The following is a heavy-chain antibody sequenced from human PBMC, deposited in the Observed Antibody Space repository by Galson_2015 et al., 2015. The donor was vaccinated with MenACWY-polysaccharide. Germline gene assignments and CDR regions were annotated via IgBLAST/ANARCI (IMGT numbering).Heavy chain of an antibody. CDR3: ARTHAAILRNFAYLSAPSAFDI. D-gene: IGHD3-9*01. V-gene: IGHV3-23*01. Sequence: SLRLSCASSGFFFNNFAMNWVRQAPGKGLEWVSSIPSGGDRTYYADSVKGRFTISRDNSKRTLYLQMNILRVEDTAEYYCARTHAAILRNFAYLSAPSAFDIWGQGTTVAVSS. CDR1: GFFFNNFA. CDR2: IPSGGDRT. J-gene: IGHJ3*02.